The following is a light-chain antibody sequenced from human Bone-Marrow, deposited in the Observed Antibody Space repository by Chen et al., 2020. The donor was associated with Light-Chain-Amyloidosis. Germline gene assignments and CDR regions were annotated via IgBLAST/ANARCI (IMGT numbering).Light chain of an antibody. Sequence: DIVMTQSPDSLAVSLGERDTINCKSSQTVLFSVNNKNYLNWYQQRPGQPPRLRIHWASARESGVPDRFSGSGSETDFTLTISSLQAEDVAVYYCEQCYISPCTFGQGTKVEI. CDR2: WAS. J-gene: IGKJ2*02. V-gene: IGKV4-1*01. CDR3: EQCYISPCT. CDR1: QTVLFSVNNKNY.